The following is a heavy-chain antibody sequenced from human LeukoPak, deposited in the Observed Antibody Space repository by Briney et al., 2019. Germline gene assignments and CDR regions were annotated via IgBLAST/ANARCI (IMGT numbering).Heavy chain of an antibody. Sequence: PGGSLRLSCAASGFTFSSYGMHWVRQAPGKGLEWVAVIWYDGSNKYYADSVKGRFTISRDNSKNTLYLQMNSLRAEDTAVYYWAKGGGYNGFGFWGQGTLVTVSS. J-gene: IGHJ4*02. CDR3: AKGGGYNGFGF. CDR1: GFTFSSYG. CDR2: IWYDGSNK. D-gene: IGHD5-12*01. V-gene: IGHV3-33*06.